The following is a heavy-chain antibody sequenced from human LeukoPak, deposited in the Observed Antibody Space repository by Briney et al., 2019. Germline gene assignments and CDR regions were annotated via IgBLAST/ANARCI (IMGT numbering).Heavy chain of an antibody. CDR3: ARVQYSSSWAPGAFDI. CDR2: IYYSGST. Sequence: SQTLSLTCTVSGGSISSGSYYWSWIRQPPGKGLEWIGYIYYSGSTNYNPSLKSRVTISVDTSKNQFSLKLSSVTAADTAVYYCARVQYSSSWAPGAFDIWGQGTMVTVSS. D-gene: IGHD6-13*01. CDR1: GGSISSGSYY. V-gene: IGHV4-61*01. J-gene: IGHJ3*02.